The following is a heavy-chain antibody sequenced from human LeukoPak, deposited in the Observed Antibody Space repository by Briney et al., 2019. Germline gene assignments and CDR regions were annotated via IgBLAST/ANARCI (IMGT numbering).Heavy chain of an antibody. V-gene: IGHV3-30*03. CDR2: ISYDGSNK. CDR3: ARDGLRYSDI. J-gene: IGHJ3*02. CDR1: GFTFSSYG. Sequence: PGGSLRLSCAASGFTFSSYGMHWVRQAPAKGLEWVAVISYDGSNKYYADSMKGRFTISRDNSKNTLYLQMNSLRAEDTAVYYCARDGLRYSDIWGQGTMVTVSS. D-gene: IGHD3-9*01.